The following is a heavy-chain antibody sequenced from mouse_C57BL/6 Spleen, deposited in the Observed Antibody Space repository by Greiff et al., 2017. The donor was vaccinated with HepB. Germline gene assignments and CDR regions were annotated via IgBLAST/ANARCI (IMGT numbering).Heavy chain of an antibody. V-gene: IGHV1-66*01. CDR2: IYPGSGNT. J-gene: IGHJ3*01. D-gene: IGHD2-2*01. CDR1: GYSFTSYY. CDR3: ARSGDGYDGAWFAY. Sequence: VQLQQSGPELVKPGASVKISCKASGYSFTSYYIHWVKQRPGQGLEWIGWIYPGSGNTKYNEKFKGKATLTADTSSSTAYMQLSSLTSEDSAVYYCARSGDGYDGAWFAYWGQGTLVTVSA.